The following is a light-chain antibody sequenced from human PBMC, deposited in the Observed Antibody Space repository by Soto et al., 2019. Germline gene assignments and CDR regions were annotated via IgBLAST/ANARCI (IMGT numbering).Light chain of an antibody. J-gene: IGKJ1*01. V-gene: IGKV3-20*01. CDR3: QQYDTSPWT. CDR2: GAS. Sequence: EIVLTQSPGTLSLSPGERATLSCRASQSVSGNSISWYQQKPGQAPRLVIFGASTRASGIPDRFSGSGSGTDFTVTISRLEPEDFAVYYCQQYDTSPWTFGQGTK. CDR1: QSVSGNS.